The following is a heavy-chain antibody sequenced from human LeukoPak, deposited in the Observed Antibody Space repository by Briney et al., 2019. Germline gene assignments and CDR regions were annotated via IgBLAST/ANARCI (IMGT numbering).Heavy chain of an antibody. CDR1: GFTFSSYG. CDR3: AKDPHRSSWYRFDY. Sequence: PGRSLRLSCAASGFTFSSYGMHWVRQAPGKGLEWVAGIWYDGSNKYYADSVKGRFTISRDNSKNTLYLQMNSLRAEDTAVYYCAKDPHRSSWYRFDYWGQGTLVTVSS. J-gene: IGHJ4*02. D-gene: IGHD6-13*01. V-gene: IGHV3-33*06. CDR2: IWYDGSNK.